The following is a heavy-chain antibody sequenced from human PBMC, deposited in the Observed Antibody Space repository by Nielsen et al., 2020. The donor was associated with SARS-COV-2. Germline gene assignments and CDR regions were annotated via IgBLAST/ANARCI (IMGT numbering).Heavy chain of an antibody. V-gene: IGHV3-30*03. CDR3: ARLESSSWYWSY. D-gene: IGHD6-13*01. CDR1: GFTFSSYG. CDR2: ISYDGSNK. Sequence: GESLKISCAASGFTFSSYGMHWVRQAPGKGLEWVAVISYDGSNKYYADSVKGRFTISRDNSKNTLYLQMNSLRAEDTAVYYCARLESSSWYWSYWDQGTLVTVSS. J-gene: IGHJ4*02.